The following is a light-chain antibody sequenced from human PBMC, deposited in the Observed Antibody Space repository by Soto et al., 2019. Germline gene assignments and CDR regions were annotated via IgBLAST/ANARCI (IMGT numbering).Light chain of an antibody. CDR3: QHLDSYST. Sequence: DIQLTQSPSFLSASVGDRVTITCRASHGISSYLAWYQQQPGKAPKLLNYAASTLQSGVPSRFSGSGSGTEFTLTISSLQPEDFATYYCQHLDSYSTFGQGTRLEIK. V-gene: IGKV1-9*01. CDR1: HGISSY. J-gene: IGKJ5*01. CDR2: AAS.